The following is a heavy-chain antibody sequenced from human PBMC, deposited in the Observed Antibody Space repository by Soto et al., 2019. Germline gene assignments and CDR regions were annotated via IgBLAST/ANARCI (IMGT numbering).Heavy chain of an antibody. Sequence: PSETLSLTGTVSSGSINSFYCAWMRQPAWKGLEWIGRIHSSGTTNYNPYLSSRVTMSVDPSKNQFSLRLTSVTAADTAVYYCARPRIIATSYSNYCGQRILVTGSS. V-gene: IGHV4-4*07. CDR3: ARPRIIATSYSNY. CDR2: IHSSGTT. D-gene: IGHD1-7*01. CDR1: SGSINSFY. J-gene: IGHJ4*03.